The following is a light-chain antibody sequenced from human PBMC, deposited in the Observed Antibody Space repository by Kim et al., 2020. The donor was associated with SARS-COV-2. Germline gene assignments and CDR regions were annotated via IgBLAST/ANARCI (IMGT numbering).Light chain of an antibody. V-gene: IGKV3-15*01. CDR2: GAS. CDR1: RSVSSN. CDR3: QQYNNWPPT. Sequence: VCPGERATLSCRASRSVSSNLAWYQQKPGQPPRLLIYGASTRATGIPARFSGSGSGTEFTLTISSLQSEDFAVYYCQQYNNWPPTFGQGTKVDIK. J-gene: IGKJ1*01.